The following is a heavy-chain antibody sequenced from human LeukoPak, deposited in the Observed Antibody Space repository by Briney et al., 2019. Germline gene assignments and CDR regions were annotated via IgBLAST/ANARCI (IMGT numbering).Heavy chain of an antibody. CDR2: FDPEDGET. V-gene: IGHV1-24*01. CDR3: ATSEYSSSSSRYFDL. J-gene: IGHJ2*01. D-gene: IGHD6-6*01. Sequence: ATSVKVPCKVSGYTLTELSMHWVRQAPGKGLEWMGGFDPEDGETIYAQKFQGRVTMTEDTSTDTAYMELSSLRSEDTAVYYCATSEYSSSSSRYFDLWGRGTLVTVSS. CDR1: GYTLTELS.